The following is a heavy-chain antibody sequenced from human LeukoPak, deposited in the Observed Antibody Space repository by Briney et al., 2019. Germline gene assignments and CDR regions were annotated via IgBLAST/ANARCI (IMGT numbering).Heavy chain of an antibody. J-gene: IGHJ3*02. CDR1: GYSFTNYW. CDR3: ARLTYYYDSSGYNDAFDI. V-gene: IGHV5-51*01. D-gene: IGHD3-22*01. Sequence: GESLKISCKGSGYSFTNYWIGWVRQMPGKGLEWMGIIYPGDSDTRYSPSFQGQVTISADKSISTAYLQWSSLKASDTAMYYCARLTYYYDSSGYNDAFDIWGQGTMVTVSS. CDR2: IYPGDSDT.